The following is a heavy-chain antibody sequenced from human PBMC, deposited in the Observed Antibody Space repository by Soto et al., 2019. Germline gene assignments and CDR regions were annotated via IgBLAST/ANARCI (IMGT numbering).Heavy chain of an antibody. V-gene: IGHV1-18*04. CDR1: GYTFSNYA. Sequence: QVQLVQSGAELKKPGASVKVSCKTSGYTFSNYAISWVRQAPGQGLEWMGRISSHNSNNGDTKSAQMLQGRVTMTIDTSATAAYMELRSLRSDDTAVYYCARAELERGEVGYFGMDVWGQGTTVTVSS. CDR3: ARAELERGEVGYFGMDV. D-gene: IGHD1-1*01. J-gene: IGHJ6*02. CDR2: ISSHNSNNGDT.